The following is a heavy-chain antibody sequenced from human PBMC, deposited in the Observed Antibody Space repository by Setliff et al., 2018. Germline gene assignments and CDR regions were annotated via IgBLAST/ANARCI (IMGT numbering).Heavy chain of an antibody. Sequence: ASVKVSCKASGYTFTGYHIHWVRRAPGQGLEWMGCLNPNSGGTNSTRKFEGCVTMTRDTSISAAYMELSSLKSNDTAVYYCARGRYDILTGEYYFDFWGQGTLVTVSS. D-gene: IGHD3-9*01. CDR2: LNPNSGGT. CDR1: GYTFTGYH. V-gene: IGHV1-2*04. J-gene: IGHJ4*02. CDR3: ARGRYDILTGEYYFDF.